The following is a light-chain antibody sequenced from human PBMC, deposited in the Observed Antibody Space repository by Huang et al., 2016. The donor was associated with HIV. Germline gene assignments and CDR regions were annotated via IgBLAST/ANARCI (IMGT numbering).Light chain of an antibody. CDR3: HQYGTSPPYT. CDR2: GAS. J-gene: IGKJ2*01. CDR1: QSARSTTY. V-gene: IGKV3-20*01. Sequence: EIVLTQSPGTLSLSPGERATLSCRASQSARSTTYLAWYQQKPGQAPRLRIYGASNRATGSPDRFSGSGSGTDFTLTITRLEPEDSAVYYCHQYGTSPPYTFGQGTKLEIK.